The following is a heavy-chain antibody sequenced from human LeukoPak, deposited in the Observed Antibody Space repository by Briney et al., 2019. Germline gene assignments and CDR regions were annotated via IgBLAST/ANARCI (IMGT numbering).Heavy chain of an antibody. Sequence: SETLSLTCAVYGGSFSGYYWSWIRQPPGKGLEWIGEINHSGSTNYNPSLKSRVTMSVDTSKNQFSLKLSSVTAADTAVYYCARAGYSSGRLFDYWGQGTLVTVSS. D-gene: IGHD6-19*01. J-gene: IGHJ4*02. CDR3: ARAGYSSGRLFDY. CDR2: INHSGST. V-gene: IGHV4-34*01. CDR1: GGSFSGYY.